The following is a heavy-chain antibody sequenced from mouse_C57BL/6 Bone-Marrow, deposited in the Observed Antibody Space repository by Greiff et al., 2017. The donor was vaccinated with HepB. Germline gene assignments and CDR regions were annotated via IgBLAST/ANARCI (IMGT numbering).Heavy chain of an antibody. CDR2: IYPSDSET. D-gene: IGHD1-3*01. V-gene: IGHV1-61*01. J-gene: IGHJ2*01. Sequence: VQLQQPGAELVRPGSSVKLSCKASGYTFTSYWMGWVKQRPGQGLEWIGNIYPSDSETHYNQKFKDKATLTVDKSSSTAYMQLSSLTSEDSAVYYCASNYYFDYWGQGTTLTVSS. CDR3: ASNYYFDY. CDR1: GYTFTSYW.